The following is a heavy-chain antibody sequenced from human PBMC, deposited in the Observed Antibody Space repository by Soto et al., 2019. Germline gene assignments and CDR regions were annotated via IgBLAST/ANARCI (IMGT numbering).Heavy chain of an antibody. Sequence: GGSLRLSCAASGFTFSSYGMHWVRQAPGKGLEWVAVISYDGSNKYYADSVKGRFTISRDNSKNTLYLQMNSLRAEDTAVYYCAKALIAARRGKHYYGMDVWGQGTTVTVYS. CDR3: AKALIAARRGKHYYGMDV. CDR2: ISYDGSNK. CDR1: GFTFSSYG. J-gene: IGHJ6*02. D-gene: IGHD6-6*01. V-gene: IGHV3-30*18.